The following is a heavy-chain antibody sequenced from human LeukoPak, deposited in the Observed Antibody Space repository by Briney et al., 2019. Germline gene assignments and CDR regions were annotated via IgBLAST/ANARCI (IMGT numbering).Heavy chain of an antibody. J-gene: IGHJ4*02. CDR3: ARARGSLWFGELFDY. D-gene: IGHD3-10*01. CDR2: ISYDGSNK. CDR1: GFTFSSYA. Sequence: GGSLRLSCAASGFTFSSYAMSWVRQAPGKGLEWVAVISYDGSNKYYADSVKGRFTISRDNSKNTLYLQMNSLRAEDTAVYYCARARGSLWFGELFDYWGQGTLVTVSS. V-gene: IGHV3-30*04.